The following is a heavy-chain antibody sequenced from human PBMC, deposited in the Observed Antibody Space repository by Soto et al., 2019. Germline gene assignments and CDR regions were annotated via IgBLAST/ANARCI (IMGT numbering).Heavy chain of an antibody. CDR1: GFTFRNYN. Sequence: EVQLVESGRGLVKAGGSLRLFCTASGFTFRNYNMNWVRQAPGKGLEWVSSISTGGAYMFYADSVKGRFTISRANAKNSLFLQIDSPRAEDTAVYYCARDIASPGGDYFDSWGQGTLVTVSS. D-gene: IGHD2-21*01. CDR2: ISTGGAYM. J-gene: IGHJ4*02. V-gene: IGHV3-21*06. CDR3: ARDIASPGGDYFDS.